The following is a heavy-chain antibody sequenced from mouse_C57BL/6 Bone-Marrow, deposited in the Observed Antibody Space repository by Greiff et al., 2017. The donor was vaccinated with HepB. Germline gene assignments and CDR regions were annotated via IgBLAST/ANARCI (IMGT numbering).Heavy chain of an antibody. CDR3: ANSGSSYWYFDV. D-gene: IGHD1-1*01. CDR1: GFTFSDYG. Sequence: EVKVVESGGGLVKPGGSLKLSCAASGFTFSDYGMHWVRQAPEKGLEWVAYISSGSSTIYYADTVKGRFTISRDNAKNTLFLQMTSLRSEDTAMYYCANSGSSYWYFDVWGTGTTVTVSS. V-gene: IGHV5-17*01. CDR2: ISSGSSTI. J-gene: IGHJ1*03.